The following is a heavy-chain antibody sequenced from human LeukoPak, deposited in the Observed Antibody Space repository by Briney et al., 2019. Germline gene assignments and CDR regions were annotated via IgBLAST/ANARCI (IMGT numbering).Heavy chain of an antibody. CDR2: IYYSGST. CDR3: ASYYDFWSGLDY. Sequence: PSETLSLTCTVSGGSISSSSYYWGWIRQPPGKGLEWIGSIYYSGSTYYNPSLKSRVTIPVDTSKNQFSLKLSSVTAADTAVYYCASYYDFWSGLDYWGQGTLVTVSS. D-gene: IGHD3-3*01. V-gene: IGHV4-39*01. CDR1: GGSISSSSYY. J-gene: IGHJ4*02.